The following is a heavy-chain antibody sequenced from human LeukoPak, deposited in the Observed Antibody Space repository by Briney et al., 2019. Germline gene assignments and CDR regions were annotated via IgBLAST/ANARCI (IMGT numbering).Heavy chain of an antibody. D-gene: IGHD5-24*01. V-gene: IGHV4-61*02. CDR3: ARAGDGYNRD. CDR2: IYTSGST. CDR1: GGSISSGSYY. J-gene: IGHJ4*02. Sequence: SETLSLTCTVSGGSISSGSYYWSWIRQPAGKGLEWIGRIYTSGSTNYNPSLKSRVTISVDTSKNQFSLKLSSVTAADTAVYYCARAGDGYNRDWGQGTLVTVSS.